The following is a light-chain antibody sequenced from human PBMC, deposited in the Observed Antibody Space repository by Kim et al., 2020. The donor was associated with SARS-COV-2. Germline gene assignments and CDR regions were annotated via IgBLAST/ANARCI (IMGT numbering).Light chain of an antibody. CDR3: CSYAGSRV. CDR2: DVS. CDR1: SGGVGGYNY. J-gene: IGLJ3*02. V-gene: IGLV2-11*01. Sequence: SPGQSVTIPCSGTSGGVGGYNYVSWYQQHPGKAPQLMIYDVSKRPAGVPDRFSGSKSGNTASLTISGLQAEDEADYYCCSYAGSRVFGGGTQLTVL.